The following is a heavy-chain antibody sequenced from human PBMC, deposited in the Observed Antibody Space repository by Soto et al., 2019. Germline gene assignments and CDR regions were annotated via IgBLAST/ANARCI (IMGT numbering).Heavy chain of an antibody. CDR2: IHRSGSNI. J-gene: IGHJ4*02. Sequence: QVQLVESGGGLVKPGGSLRLSCAASGFTFSDYYMSWIRQAPGKGLEWVSYIHRSGSNIYYADSVKGRFTISRDKATNSLDLQMNSLRDEDTAVYYCARKPYSSSWSDYWGQGTLVTVSS. D-gene: IGHD6-13*01. V-gene: IGHV3-11*01. CDR3: ARKPYSSSWSDY. CDR1: GFTFSDYY.